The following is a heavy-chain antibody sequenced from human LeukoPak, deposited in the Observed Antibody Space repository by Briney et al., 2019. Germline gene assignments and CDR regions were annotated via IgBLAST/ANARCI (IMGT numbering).Heavy chain of an antibody. D-gene: IGHD3-10*01. CDR1: GGSFSGYY. J-gene: IGHJ3*02. V-gene: IGHV4-34*01. Sequence: PSETLSLTCAVYGGSFSGYYWSWIRQPPGKGLEWIGEINHSGRTNYNPSLKSRVTISVDTSKNQFSLKLSSVTAADTAVYYCARATYYYGSGTTPHAFDIWGQGTMVTVSS. CDR3: ARATYYYGSGTTPHAFDI. CDR2: INHSGRT.